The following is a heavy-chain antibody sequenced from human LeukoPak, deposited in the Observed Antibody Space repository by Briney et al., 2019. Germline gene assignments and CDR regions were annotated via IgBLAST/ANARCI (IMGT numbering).Heavy chain of an antibody. CDR2: ITYDGYYK. J-gene: IGHJ4*02. D-gene: IGHD3-10*01. Sequence: GSLRLSCTASGFTFGDFAMSWVRQAPGKGLEWVALITYDGYYKYYSDSVKGRFTISSDTSKNTMYLQMNSLRAEDTAVYYCARDLSPVVRASPMGYWGQGTLVTVSS. V-gene: IGHV3-30*04. CDR1: GFTFGDFA. CDR3: ARDLSPVVRASPMGY.